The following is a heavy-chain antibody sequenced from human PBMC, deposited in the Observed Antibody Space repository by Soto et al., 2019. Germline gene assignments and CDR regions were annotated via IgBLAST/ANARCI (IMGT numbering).Heavy chain of an antibody. CDR2: IWYDGSNK. J-gene: IGHJ3*02. CDR1: GFTFSSYG. Sequence: GGSLRLSCAASGFTFSSYGMHWVRQAPGKGLEWVAVIWYDGSNKYYADSVKGRFTISRDNSKNTLYLQMNSLRAEDTAVYYCARELGELSPHPFDIWGQGTMVTVSS. D-gene: IGHD3-16*02. V-gene: IGHV3-33*01. CDR3: ARELGELSPHPFDI.